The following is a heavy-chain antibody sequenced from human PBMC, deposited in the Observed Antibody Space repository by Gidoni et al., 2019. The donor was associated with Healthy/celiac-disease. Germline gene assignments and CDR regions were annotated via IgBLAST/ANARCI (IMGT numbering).Heavy chain of an antibody. D-gene: IGHD2-8*01. CDR2: NKSNTDGGTT. Sequence: VQLVASGGGLVKPGGSLRPSSAASEFTFSNAWMSWVRQAPGKGLEWIVLNKSNTDGGTTDYAEPVKGRFIISRDDSKNTLYLQMNSLKTEDTAVYYCTTDFMYDGWFDPWGQGTLVTVSS. CDR3: TTDFMYDGWFDP. CDR1: EFTFSNAW. J-gene: IGHJ5*02. V-gene: IGHV3-15*01.